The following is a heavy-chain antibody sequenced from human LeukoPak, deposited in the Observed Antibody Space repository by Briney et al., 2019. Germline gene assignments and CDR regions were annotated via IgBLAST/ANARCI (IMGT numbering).Heavy chain of an antibody. CDR1: GFTFTSYA. CDR3: ANTMVRGSYNMDV. CDR2: ISNSGSST. D-gene: IGHD3-10*01. J-gene: IGHJ6*02. Sequence: PGGSLRLSCAASGFTFTSYAMTWVRQAPGKGLEWVSGISNSGSSTYYADSVKGRFTISRDNSKNTVDLQLSSLSAEDTAVCYCANTMVRGSYNMDVWGQGTTVTVSS. V-gene: IGHV3-23*01.